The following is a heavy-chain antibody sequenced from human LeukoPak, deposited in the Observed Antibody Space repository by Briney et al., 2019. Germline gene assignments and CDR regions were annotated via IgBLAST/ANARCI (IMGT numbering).Heavy chain of an antibody. D-gene: IGHD6-13*01. Sequence: SETLSLTCTVSGGSISSYYWSWIRQPPGKGLEWIGYIYYSGSTNYNPSLKSRVTISVDTSKNQFSLKLSSVTAADTAVYYCARGNPGIAAAGSFDYWGQGTLVTVSS. CDR1: GGSISSYY. CDR3: ARGNPGIAAAGSFDY. J-gene: IGHJ4*02. V-gene: IGHV4-59*01. CDR2: IYYSGST.